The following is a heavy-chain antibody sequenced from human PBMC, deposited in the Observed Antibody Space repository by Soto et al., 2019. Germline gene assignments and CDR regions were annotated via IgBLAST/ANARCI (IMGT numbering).Heavy chain of an antibody. CDR2: IYPGDSDA. CDR1: GYNFISYW. V-gene: IGHV5-51*01. Sequence: GESLKISCKASGYNFISYWIAWVRQMPGKGLEWMGIIYPGDSDATYSPSFEGQVTFSVDKSITTAYLQWISLKASDTAMYYCAIQAYFGSGTYYSDYWGQGTPVTV. J-gene: IGHJ4*02. CDR3: AIQAYFGSGTYYSDY. D-gene: IGHD3-10*01.